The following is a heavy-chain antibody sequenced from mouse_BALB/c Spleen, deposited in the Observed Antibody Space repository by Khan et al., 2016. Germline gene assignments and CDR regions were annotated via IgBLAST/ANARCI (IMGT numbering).Heavy chain of an antibody. CDR1: GYTFTDYY. Sequence: QVQLQQSGTELPRPGASVKLSCKASGYTFTDYYLHWVMQRTGQGLEWIGEIFPGSGSTYYNEKFKGKASLTADTSSSTAYMQLSSLTSEDSVVDFCARSYYGYFAMDYWGHGASVTVSS. V-gene: IGHV1-77*01. J-gene: IGHJ4*01. CDR2: IFPGSGST. CDR3: ARSYYGYFAMDY. D-gene: IGHD1-2*01.